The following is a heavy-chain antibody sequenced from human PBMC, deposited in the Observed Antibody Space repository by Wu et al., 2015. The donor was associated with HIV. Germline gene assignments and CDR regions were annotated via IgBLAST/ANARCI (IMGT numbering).Heavy chain of an antibody. J-gene: IGHJ4*02. CDR3: ARDEALRMVAATAPFDS. Sequence: QVQLVQSGAEVKKPGSSVKVSCKASGGSLSNYGISWVRQAPGQGFEWLGRIIPIYRTTNYAQSFHGRVTITADEFTSTAYLELSSLRSEDTALYFCARDEALRMVAATAPFDSWGQGTLXTVAS. V-gene: IGHV1-69*13. CDR2: IIPIYRTT. CDR1: GGSLSNYG. D-gene: IGHD2-15*01.